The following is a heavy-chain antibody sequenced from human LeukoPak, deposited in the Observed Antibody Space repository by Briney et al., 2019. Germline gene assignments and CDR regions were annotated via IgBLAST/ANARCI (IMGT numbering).Heavy chain of an antibody. CDR3: ATAPNWNYVRLPDY. Sequence: ASVKVSCKVSGYTLTELSMHWVRQAPGKGLEWMGGFDPEDGETIYAQKFQGRVTMTEDTSTDTAYMELSSLRSEDTAVYYCATAPNWNYVRLPDYWGQGTLVTVSS. V-gene: IGHV1-24*01. J-gene: IGHJ4*02. CDR1: GYTLTELS. CDR2: FDPEDGET. D-gene: IGHD1-7*01.